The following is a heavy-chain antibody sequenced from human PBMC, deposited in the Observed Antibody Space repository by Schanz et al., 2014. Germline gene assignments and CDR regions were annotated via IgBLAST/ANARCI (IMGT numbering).Heavy chain of an antibody. CDR1: GYSIGGYY. J-gene: IGHJ6*02. CDR3: ARVRSEDYGGMDV. V-gene: IGHV1-2*06. Sequence: QEQLVQSGAEVKTPGDSVKVSCKASGYSIGGYYMHWVRQAPVVGPEWMGRINPNTGGTQYAQKFQGRVTMTTAKSISTVYMELSRLRSDGTAVYYCARVRSEDYGGMDVWGQGTTVTVSS. CDR2: INPNTGGT.